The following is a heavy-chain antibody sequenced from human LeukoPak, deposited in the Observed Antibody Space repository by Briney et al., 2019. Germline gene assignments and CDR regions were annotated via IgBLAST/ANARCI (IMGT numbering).Heavy chain of an antibody. CDR2: ISYDGSNK. Sequence: GGSLRLSCAASGFTFSSYAMHWVRQAPGKGLEWVAVISYDGSNKYYADSVKGRFTISRDNSKNTLYPQMNSLRAEDTAVYYCARISPPYCSSTSCNDYWGQGTLVTVSS. V-gene: IGHV3-30-3*01. J-gene: IGHJ4*02. CDR1: GFTFSSYA. CDR3: ARISPPYCSSTSCNDY. D-gene: IGHD2-2*01.